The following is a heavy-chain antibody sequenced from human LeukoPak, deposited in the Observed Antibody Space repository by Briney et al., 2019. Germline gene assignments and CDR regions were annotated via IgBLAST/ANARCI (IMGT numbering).Heavy chain of an antibody. J-gene: IGHJ4*02. D-gene: IGHD3-3*01. CDR1: GFTFSSYW. CDR3: PRDLSTPVGGYYMSGFDY. V-gene: IGHV3-7*01. Sequence: PGGSLRLSCAASGFTFSSYWMSWVCQAPGKGLEWVANIKQDGSEKYYVDSVKGRFTISRDNAKNSLYLQMNSLRAEDTAVYYCPRDLSTPVGGYYMSGFDYWGQGTLVTVSS. CDR2: IKQDGSEK.